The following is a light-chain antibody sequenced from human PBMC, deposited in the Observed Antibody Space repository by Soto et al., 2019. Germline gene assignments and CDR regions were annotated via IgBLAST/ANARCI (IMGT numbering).Light chain of an antibody. J-gene: IGLJ2*01. CDR1: SSDIGGNDY. CDR3: SSYTTATTYV. CDR2: EVN. Sequence: QSALTQPASVSGSRGQSITISCTGASSDIGGNDYVSWYQQHPGKAPKLIIYEVNNRPSGVSHRFSGSKSGNTASLTISGLQAEDEADYFCSSYTTATTYVFGVGTQLTVL. V-gene: IGLV2-14*01.